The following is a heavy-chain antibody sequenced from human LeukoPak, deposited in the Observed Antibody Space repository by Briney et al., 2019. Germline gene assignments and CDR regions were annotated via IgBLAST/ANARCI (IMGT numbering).Heavy chain of an antibody. V-gene: IGHV1-18*01. CDR3: ARDRPDSSGWYTPLYYYYYGMDV. Sequence: ASVKVSCKASGYTFTSYGISWVRQAPGQGLEWMGWISAYNGNTNYAQKLQGRVTMTTDTSTSTAYMELRSLRSDDTAVYYCARDRPDSSGWYTPLYYYYYGMDVWGQGTTVTVSS. J-gene: IGHJ6*02. D-gene: IGHD6-19*01. CDR2: ISAYNGNT. CDR1: GYTFTSYG.